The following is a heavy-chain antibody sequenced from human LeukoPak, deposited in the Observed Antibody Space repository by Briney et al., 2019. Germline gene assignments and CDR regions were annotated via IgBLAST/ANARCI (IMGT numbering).Heavy chain of an antibody. D-gene: IGHD4-17*01. CDR1: GYTFTSYA. CDR2: INAGNGNT. V-gene: IGHV1-3*01. J-gene: IGHJ4*02. Sequence: ASVKVSCKASGYTFTSYAMHWVRQAPGQRLEWMGWINAGNGNTKYSQKFQGRVTITRDTSASTAYMELRSLRSDDTAVYYCARDEPQSAVTTVDYWGQGTLVTVSS. CDR3: ARDEPQSAVTTVDY.